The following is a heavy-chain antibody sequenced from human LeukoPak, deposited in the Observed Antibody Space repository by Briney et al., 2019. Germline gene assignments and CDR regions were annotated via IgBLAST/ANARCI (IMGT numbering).Heavy chain of an antibody. CDR2: IIPIFGTA. V-gene: IGHV1-69*05. D-gene: IGHD3-22*01. CDR3: ASLKNYYDSSGYLVTDAFDI. Sequence: ASVKVSCKASGGTFSSYAISWVRQAPGQGLEWMGGIIPIFGTANYAQKFQGRVTMTTDTSTSTAYMELRSLKSDDTAVYYCASLKNYYDSSGYLVTDAFDIWGQGTMVTVSS. J-gene: IGHJ3*02. CDR1: GGTFSSYA.